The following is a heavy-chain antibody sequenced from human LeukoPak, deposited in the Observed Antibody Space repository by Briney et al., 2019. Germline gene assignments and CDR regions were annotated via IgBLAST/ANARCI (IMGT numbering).Heavy chain of an antibody. CDR1: GYTLTELS. Sequence: GASVKVSCKVSGYTLTELSMHWVLQAPGKGLEWMGGFDPEDGETIYAQKFQGRVTMTEDTSTDTAYMELSSLRSEDTAVYYCATSSPRVIVVVPAAFDYWGQGTLVTVSS. J-gene: IGHJ4*02. V-gene: IGHV1-24*01. CDR3: ATSSPRVIVVVPAAFDY. CDR2: FDPEDGET. D-gene: IGHD2-2*01.